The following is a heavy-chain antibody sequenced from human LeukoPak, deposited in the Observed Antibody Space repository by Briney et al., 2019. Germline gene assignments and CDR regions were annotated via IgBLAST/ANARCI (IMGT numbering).Heavy chain of an antibody. CDR3: ARYTGSYPHDAFDI. CDR1: GGSISSYY. J-gene: IGHJ3*02. Sequence: SETLSLTCTVSGGSISSYYWSWIRQPPGKGLEWIGYIYYSGSTSYTPSLKSRVTISVDTSKNQFSLKLSSVTAADTAVYYCARYTGSYPHDAFDIWGQGTMVTVSS. V-gene: IGHV4-59*01. CDR2: IYYSGST. D-gene: IGHD1-26*01.